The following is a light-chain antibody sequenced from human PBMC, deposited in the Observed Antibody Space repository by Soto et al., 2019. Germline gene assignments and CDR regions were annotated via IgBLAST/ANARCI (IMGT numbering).Light chain of an antibody. CDR1: QSVSSN. Sequence: EIVMTQSPATLSVSPGERATLSCRASQSVSSNLAWYQQKPGQAPRLLIYGASTRATGVPGRFSGSGSGTEFTLTISSLQSEDFAVYYCQHYNNWRGTFGQGTKVDIK. CDR2: GAS. CDR3: QHYNNWRGT. J-gene: IGKJ1*01. V-gene: IGKV3-15*01.